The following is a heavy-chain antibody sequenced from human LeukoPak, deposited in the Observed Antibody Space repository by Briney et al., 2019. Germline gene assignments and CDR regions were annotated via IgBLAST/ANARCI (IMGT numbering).Heavy chain of an antibody. D-gene: IGHD3-22*01. V-gene: IGHV3-74*01. CDR3: ARLDDSRGYSFCY. Sequence: GGSLRLSCAASGFTFSSYWMHWVRQAPGKGLVWVSRINGDGSSTSYADSVKGRFTISRDNAKHTLYLHMNSLRDEDTAVYYCARLDDSRGYSFCYWGQGLLVTASS. CDR2: INGDGSST. CDR1: GFTFSSYW. J-gene: IGHJ4*02.